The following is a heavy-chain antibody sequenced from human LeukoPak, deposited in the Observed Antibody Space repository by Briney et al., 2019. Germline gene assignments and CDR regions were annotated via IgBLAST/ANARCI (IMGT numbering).Heavy chain of an antibody. Sequence: GGSLRLSCSASGFTFSAYAMYWVRQAPGKGLEYVSGISNNGGSSFYADSVKGRFTISRDNSKNTLYLQMSSLRADDTAIYYCANARYYSSSWYGLDYWGQGTLVTVSS. V-gene: IGHV3-64D*09. CDR3: ANARYYSSSWYGLDY. D-gene: IGHD6-13*01. CDR1: GFTFSAYA. J-gene: IGHJ4*02. CDR2: ISNNGGSS.